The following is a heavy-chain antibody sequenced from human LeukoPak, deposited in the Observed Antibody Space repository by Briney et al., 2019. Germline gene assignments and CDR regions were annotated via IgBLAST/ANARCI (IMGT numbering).Heavy chain of an antibody. J-gene: IGHJ4*02. Sequence: PGGSLRLSCAASGFTFSYSGMTWVRQAPGKGLEWVSTITGGPTGGPTYMSYADSLEGRFTISRDNAKNSVYLQMDSLRAEDTAVYYCARDGPSWSRDSWGQGTLVTVSS. CDR1: GFTFSYSG. CDR2: ITGGPTGGPTYM. V-gene: IGHV3-21*01. D-gene: IGHD2-15*01. CDR3: ARDGPSWSRDS.